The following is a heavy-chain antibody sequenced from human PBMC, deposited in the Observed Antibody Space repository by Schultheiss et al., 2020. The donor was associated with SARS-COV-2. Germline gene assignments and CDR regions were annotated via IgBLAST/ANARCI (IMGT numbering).Heavy chain of an antibody. D-gene: IGHD2-15*01. J-gene: IGHJ5*02. CDR3: ARVTGYCSGGSCYWFDP. Sequence: SETLSLTCAVYGGSFSGYYWSWIRQPPGKGLEWIGYIYYSGSTNYNPSLKSRVTISVDTSKNQFSLKLSSVTAADTAVYYCARVTGYCSGGSCYWFDPWGQGTLVTVSS. CDR2: IYYSGST. V-gene: IGHV4-59*01. CDR1: GGSFSGYY.